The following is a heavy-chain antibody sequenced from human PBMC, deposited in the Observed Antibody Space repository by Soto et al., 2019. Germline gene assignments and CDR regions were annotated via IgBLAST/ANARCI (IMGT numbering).Heavy chain of an antibody. CDR3: ARVIRRDGYNYWFDP. Sequence: AASVKVSCKASGYTFTRYGISWVRQDPGQGLEWMGWISAYNGNTNYAQKLQGRVTTTTDTSTSTAYMELRSLRSDDTAVYYCARVIRRDGYNYWFDPWGQGTLVTVFS. CDR1: GYTFTRYG. J-gene: IGHJ5*02. D-gene: IGHD5-12*01. CDR2: ISAYNGNT. V-gene: IGHV1-18*01.